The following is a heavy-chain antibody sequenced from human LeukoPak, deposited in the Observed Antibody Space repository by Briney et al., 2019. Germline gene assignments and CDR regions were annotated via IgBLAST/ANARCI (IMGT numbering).Heavy chain of an antibody. Sequence: ASVKVSCKASGYTFTSYGISWVRQAPGQGLEWMGWISAYNGNTNYAQKLQGRVTMTTDTSTSTACMELRSLRSDDTAVYYCARDDSGGSGSYYPYFDYWGQGTLVTVSS. D-gene: IGHD3-10*01. CDR2: ISAYNGNT. J-gene: IGHJ4*02. CDR3: ARDDSGGSGSYYPYFDY. V-gene: IGHV1-18*01. CDR1: GYTFTSYG.